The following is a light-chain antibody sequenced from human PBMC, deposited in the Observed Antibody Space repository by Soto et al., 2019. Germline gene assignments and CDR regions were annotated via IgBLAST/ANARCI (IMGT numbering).Light chain of an antibody. CDR1: SSDVGGYDY. V-gene: IGLV2-8*01. CDR3: SSYAGSNIHYV. Sequence: QSVLTQPPSLSGSPGQSVTFSCPGTSSDVGGYDYVSWYRQHPGKAPKLIIYEVSKRPSGVPYRFSGSTAGATASLTSSGLQAEDEADYYCSSYAGSNIHYVFGTGTKVTVL. CDR2: EVS. J-gene: IGLJ1*01.